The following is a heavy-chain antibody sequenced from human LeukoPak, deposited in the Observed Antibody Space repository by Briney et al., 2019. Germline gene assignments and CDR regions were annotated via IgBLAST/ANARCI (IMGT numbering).Heavy chain of an antibody. J-gene: IGHJ4*02. V-gene: IGHV4-59*01. CDR3: ATVASGWYPDY. CDR2: IDSSGIT. CDR1: GGSISSFY. Sequence: PSETLSLTCTVSGGSISSFYSTWIRQPPGKGLEWIGYIDSSGITNYNSSLNSRVTISLDTSQNQFSLKLNSVTAADTAVYYCATVASGWYPDYWGQGALVTVAS. D-gene: IGHD6-19*01.